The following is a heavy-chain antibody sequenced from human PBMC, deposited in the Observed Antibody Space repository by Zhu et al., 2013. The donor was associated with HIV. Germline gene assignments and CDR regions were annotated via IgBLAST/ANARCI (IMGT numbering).Heavy chain of an antibody. CDR2: INHSGST. CDR3: ARGRYYYGSGSYYYAGKYYFDY. D-gene: IGHD3-10*01. CDR1: GGSFSGYY. J-gene: IGHJ4*02. V-gene: IGHV4-34*01. Sequence: VQLQQWGAGLLKPSETLSLTCAVYGGSFSGYYWSWIRQPPGKGLEWIGEINHSGSTNYNPSLKSRVTISVDTSKNQFSLKLSSVTAADTAVYYCARGRYYYGSGSYYYAGKYYFDYVGPGNPGHRLL.